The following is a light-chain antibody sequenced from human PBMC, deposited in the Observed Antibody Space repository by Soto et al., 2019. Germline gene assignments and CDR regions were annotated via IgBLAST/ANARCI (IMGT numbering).Light chain of an antibody. Sequence: QSVRTQPPSVSGAPGQRVTISCTGSSSNIGAGYDVHWYQQLPGTAPKLLIYGNSNRPSGVPDRFSGSKSGTSASLAITGLQAEDEADYYCQSYDSSLSGPCVFGTGTKVTVL. V-gene: IGLV1-40*01. J-gene: IGLJ1*01. CDR1: SSNIGAGYD. CDR2: GNS. CDR3: QSYDSSLSGPCV.